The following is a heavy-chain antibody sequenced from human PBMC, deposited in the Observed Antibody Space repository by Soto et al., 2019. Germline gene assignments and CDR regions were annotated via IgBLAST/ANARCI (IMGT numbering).Heavy chain of an antibody. CDR1: GYTLTELS. CDR2: FDPEDGET. V-gene: IGHV1-24*01. J-gene: IGHJ4*02. CDR3: ATTPFGPAAIYVYLDY. D-gene: IGHD2-2*01. Sequence: ASVKVSCKVSGYTLTELSMHWVRQAPGKGLEWMGGFDPEDGETIYVQKFQGRVTMTEDTSTDTAYMELSSLRSEDTAVYYCATTPFGPAAIYVYLDYWGQGTLVTVSS.